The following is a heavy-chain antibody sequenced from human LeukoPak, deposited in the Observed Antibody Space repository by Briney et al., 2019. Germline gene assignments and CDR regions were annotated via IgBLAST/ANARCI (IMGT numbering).Heavy chain of an antibody. CDR2: INHSGST. CDR1: GESFSNYF. J-gene: IGHJ4*02. Sequence: SETLSLTCAVSGESFSNYFWSWIRQSPGKGLEWIGEINHSGSTNYNPSLKSRVTVSVDPAKNQLSLKLRSVTAADTAVYYCARGGGVAVADYFFDLWGQGTLVTVSS. V-gene: IGHV4-34*01. CDR3: ARGGGVAVADYFFDL. D-gene: IGHD6-19*01.